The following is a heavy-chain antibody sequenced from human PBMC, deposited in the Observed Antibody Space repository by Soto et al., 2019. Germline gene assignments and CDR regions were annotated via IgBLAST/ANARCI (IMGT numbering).Heavy chain of an antibody. CDR1: GFTFTGFA. CDR2: ISGSGGST. CDR3: AREGWLDP. J-gene: IGHJ5*02. Sequence: GGSLRLSCAASGFTFTGFAVSWVRQAPGKGLEWVSAISGSGGSTYYADSVKGRFTISRDNFKNTLYLQMNSLRAEDTAVYYCAREGWLDPWGQGTLVTVSS. V-gene: IGHV3-23*01.